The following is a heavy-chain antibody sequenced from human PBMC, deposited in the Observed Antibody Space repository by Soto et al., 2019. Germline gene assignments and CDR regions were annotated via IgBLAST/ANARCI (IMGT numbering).Heavy chain of an antibody. CDR2: ITHEFGNT. J-gene: IGHJ4*02. V-gene: IGHV3-23*01. D-gene: IGHD3-3*01. CDR3: AKCRGQFDDFWSGSSYCDS. Sequence: GGSLRLSCSGSGFTFSTYGMSWVRQAPGKGLEWVSSITHEFGNTQYAESVKGRFTISRDNSKNTLYLQMNSLRDEDTAVYYCAKCRGQFDDFWSGSSYCDSWGQGTLVTVSS. CDR1: GFTFSTYG.